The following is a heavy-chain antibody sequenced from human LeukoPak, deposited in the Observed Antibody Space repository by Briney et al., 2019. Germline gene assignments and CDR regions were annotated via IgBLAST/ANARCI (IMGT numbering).Heavy chain of an antibody. V-gene: IGHV3-30-3*01. CDR3: ATGIGYDAFDI. Sequence: PGRSLRLSYAASGFTFSRYAMYWVRQTPGKGLEWVAVISYGGSNKYYADSVKGRFTISRDNSKNTLYLQMNSLRADDTAVYYCATGIGYDAFDIWGQGTMVTVSS. CDR1: GFTFSRYA. J-gene: IGHJ3*02. CDR2: ISYGGSNK. D-gene: IGHD1-1*01.